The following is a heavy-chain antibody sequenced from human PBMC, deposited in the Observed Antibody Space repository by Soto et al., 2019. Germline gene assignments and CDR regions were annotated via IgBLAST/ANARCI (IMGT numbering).Heavy chain of an antibody. J-gene: IGHJ4*02. CDR3: ARHYYYDSRYYYPTNTKLPLDD. Sequence: GESLKISCKGSGYSFTSYWIAWVRQVPGKGLELMGVIYPGDSDIRYSPSFQGQVTISADKSISTAYLQWSSLKASDSAMYFCARHYYYDSRYYYPTNTKLPLDDWGQGTLVNVSS. V-gene: IGHV5-51*01. CDR1: GYSFTSYW. D-gene: IGHD3-22*01. CDR2: IYPGDSDI.